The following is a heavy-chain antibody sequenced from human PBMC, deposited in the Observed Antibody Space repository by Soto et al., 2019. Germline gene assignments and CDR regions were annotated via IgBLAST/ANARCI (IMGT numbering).Heavy chain of an antibody. V-gene: IGHV1-69*02. CDR2: IIPILGIA. CDR3: ARVSSAGYFDY. J-gene: IGHJ4*02. Sequence: QVQLVQSGAEVKKPGSSVKVSCKASGGTFSSYTISWVRQAPGQGLEWMGRIIPILGIANYAQKFQGRVPITADKSTSTAYMELSSLRSEDTDVYYCARVSSAGYFDYWGQGTLVTVSS. CDR1: GGTFSSYT. D-gene: IGHD6-13*01.